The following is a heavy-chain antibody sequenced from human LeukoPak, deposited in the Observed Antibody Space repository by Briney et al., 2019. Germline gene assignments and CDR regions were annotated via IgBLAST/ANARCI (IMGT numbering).Heavy chain of an antibody. CDR3: ARNLIPEQLVLNF. D-gene: IGHD6-13*01. CDR1: GGSISRSQYY. CDR2: IYYSGNT. V-gene: IGHV4-39*01. Sequence: PSETLSLTCSVSGGSISRSQYYWGWIRQPPEKGLEWIGTIYYSGNTFYNPSLKSRLTISVDTSKNQFSLKLTSVTAADTAMYYCARNLIPEQLVLNFWGQGTLVTVSS. J-gene: IGHJ4*02.